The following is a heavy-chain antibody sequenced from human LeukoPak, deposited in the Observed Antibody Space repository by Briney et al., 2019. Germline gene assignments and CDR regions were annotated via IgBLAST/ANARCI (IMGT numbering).Heavy chain of an antibody. CDR2: INHSGST. Sequence: SETLSLTCAVYGGSFSGYYWSWIRQPPGKGLEWIGEINHSGSTNYNPSLKSRVTISVDTSRNQFSLKLSSVTAADTAVYYCARVRGRYCSSTSCPFDYWGQGTLVTVSS. CDR1: GGSFSGYY. CDR3: ARVRGRYCSSTSCPFDY. V-gene: IGHV4-34*01. J-gene: IGHJ4*02. D-gene: IGHD2-2*01.